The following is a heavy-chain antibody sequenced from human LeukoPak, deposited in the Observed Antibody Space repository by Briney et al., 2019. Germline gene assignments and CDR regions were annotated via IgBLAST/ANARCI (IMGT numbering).Heavy chain of an antibody. J-gene: IGHJ4*02. CDR2: ISNSDSTI. V-gene: IGHV3-48*03. CDR3: ARAEGSGSSFDY. CDR1: GFTFSSYE. D-gene: IGHD3-10*01. Sequence: GGSLRLSCAASGFTFSSYEMNWVRQAPGKGLEWVSYISNSDSTIYYADSVKGRFTISRDNAKNSLYLQMNSLRAEDTAVYYCARAEGSGSSFDYWGQGTLVTVSS.